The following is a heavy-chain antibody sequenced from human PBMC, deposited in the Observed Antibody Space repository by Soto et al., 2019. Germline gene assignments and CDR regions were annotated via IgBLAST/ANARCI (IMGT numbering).Heavy chain of an antibody. V-gene: IGHV3-66*04. Sequence: GSLRLSCAASGFTVSSNYMSWVRQAPGKGLEWVSVIYSGGSTYYADSVKGRFTISRDNSKNTLYLQMNSLRAEDTAVYYCARQDRYCSSTSCYGWFDPWGQGTLVTVSS. CDR3: ARQDRYCSSTSCYGWFDP. CDR1: GFTVSSNY. J-gene: IGHJ5*02. CDR2: IYSGGST. D-gene: IGHD2-2*01.